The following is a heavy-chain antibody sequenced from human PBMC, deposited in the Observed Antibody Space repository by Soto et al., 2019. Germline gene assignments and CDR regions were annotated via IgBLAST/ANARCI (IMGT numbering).Heavy chain of an antibody. Sequence: GESLKISWKGAGYSFTSYWIGWVRQMPGKGLEGMGILYPGDSDTRYSPSFQGQVTISADKSISTAYLQWSSLKASDTAMYYCAPSGSSSSGWYLPYFYGMDVWRQGTTVTVSS. CDR3: APSGSSSSGWYLPYFYGMDV. CDR1: GYSFTSYW. CDR2: LYPGDSDT. V-gene: IGHV5-51*01. J-gene: IGHJ6*02. D-gene: IGHD6-19*01.